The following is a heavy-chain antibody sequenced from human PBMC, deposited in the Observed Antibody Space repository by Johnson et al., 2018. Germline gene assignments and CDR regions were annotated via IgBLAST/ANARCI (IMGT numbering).Heavy chain of an antibody. J-gene: IGHJ6*03. CDR2: ISYDGSNQ. D-gene: IGHD1-26*01. Sequence: QVQLVQSGGGVVQPGRSLRLSCAASGFTFSSYGMHWVRQAPGKGLEWVAVISYDGSNQYYADSVKGRFTISRDNSENTLYLQMNSLRAEDTAVYYCAKGGEWAGYNYSDVWGKGTTVTVS. CDR1: GFTFSSYG. V-gene: IGHV3-30*18. CDR3: AKGGEWAGYNYSDV.